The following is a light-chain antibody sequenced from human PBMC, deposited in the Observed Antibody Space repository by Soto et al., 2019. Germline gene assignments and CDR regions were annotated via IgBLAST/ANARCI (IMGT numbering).Light chain of an antibody. J-gene: IGLJ1*01. Sequence: QSALTQPASVSGSPGQSITISCTGTSSDVGGYNFVSWYQQHPGKAPKLIIYAVSNRPSGVSNRFAGSKSGSTASLTISGLQAEDEAEYYCSSFTSSTTLVFGTGTKLTVL. CDR3: SSFTSSTTLV. CDR1: SSDVGGYNF. CDR2: AVS. V-gene: IGLV2-14*01.